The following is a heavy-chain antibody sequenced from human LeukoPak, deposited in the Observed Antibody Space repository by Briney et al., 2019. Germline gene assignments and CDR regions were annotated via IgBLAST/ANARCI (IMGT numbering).Heavy chain of an antibody. CDR3: ARDGSRGGDNDN. CDR1: GFAFSSYA. V-gene: IGHV3-7*03. Sequence: GGSLRLSCAASGFAFSSYAMSWVRQAPGKGLEWVAKIKQDESEKYYVDSVKGRFTISRDNAKNLLYLQMNSLRDEDTAVYYCARDGSRGGDNDNWGQGTLVTVSS. D-gene: IGHD4-17*01. CDR2: IKQDESEK. J-gene: IGHJ4*02.